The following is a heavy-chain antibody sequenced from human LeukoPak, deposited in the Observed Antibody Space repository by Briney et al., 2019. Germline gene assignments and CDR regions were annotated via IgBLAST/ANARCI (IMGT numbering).Heavy chain of an antibody. CDR2: ISSSGSTI. J-gene: IGHJ6*03. CDR1: GFTFSDYY. V-gene: IGHV3-11*01. CDR3: ARAAIDYYDSGIYYYYYYMDV. D-gene: IGHD3-22*01. Sequence: GGSLRLSCAAAGFTFSDYYMSWIRQAPGKGLEWVSYISSSGSTIYYADSVKGRFTISRDNAKNSLYLQMNSLRAEDTAVYYCARAAIDYYDSGIYYYYYYMDVWGKGTTVTISS.